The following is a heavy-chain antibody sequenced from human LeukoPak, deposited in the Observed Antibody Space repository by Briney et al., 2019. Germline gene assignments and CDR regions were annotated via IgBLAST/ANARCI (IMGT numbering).Heavy chain of an antibody. J-gene: IGHJ4*02. CDR3: ARDRWYAFDY. CDR2: ISANSGDT. D-gene: IGHD6-13*01. CDR1: GYTFTING. Sequence: ASVKVSCKASGYTFTINGISWVRQAPGRGLEWMGWISANSGDTIYAEKFHGRVTLTRDTSTGTAYMDLNSLTYDDTAVYYCARDRWYAFDYWGQGALVTVSS. V-gene: IGHV1-18*01.